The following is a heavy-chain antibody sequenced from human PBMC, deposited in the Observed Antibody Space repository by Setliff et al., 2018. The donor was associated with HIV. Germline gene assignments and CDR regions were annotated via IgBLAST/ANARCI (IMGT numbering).Heavy chain of an antibody. Sequence: SETLSLTCSVSDDSLSSSNYYWGWVRQPPGKGLEWIAMIYYSGPTYYSPSLKSRVTISVDTPMKQLFLRLNYLTAADTAVYYCARRRGYGYTFDNWGQGLLVTVSS. CDR2: IYYSGPT. J-gene: IGHJ4*02. V-gene: IGHV4-39*01. CDR1: DDSLSSSNYY. D-gene: IGHD5-12*01. CDR3: ARRRGYGYTFDN.